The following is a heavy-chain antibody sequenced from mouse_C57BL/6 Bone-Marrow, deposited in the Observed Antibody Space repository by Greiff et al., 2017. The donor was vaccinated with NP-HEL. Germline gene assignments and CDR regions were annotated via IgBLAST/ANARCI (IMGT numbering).Heavy chain of an antibody. J-gene: IGHJ1*03. Sequence: QVQLQQSGAELVMPGASVKLSCKASGYTFTSYWMHWVKQRPGQGLEWIGVIDPSDSYTNYNQKFKGKSTFTVDKSSNTAYMPLNSLPSADSAVLYCASFIFPQYYGSSYGYFEVWGTGTTVTVSS. V-gene: IGHV1-69*01. CDR3: ASFIFPQYYGSSYGYFEV. CDR1: GYTFTSYW. D-gene: IGHD1-1*01. CDR2: IDPSDSYT.